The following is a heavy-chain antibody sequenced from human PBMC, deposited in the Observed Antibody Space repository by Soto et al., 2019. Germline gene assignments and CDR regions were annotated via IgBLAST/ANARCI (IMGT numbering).Heavy chain of an antibody. Sequence: AGSLRLSCAASGFTFSSSGMHWVRQAPGKGLEWVAVISYDGSNKFYADSVKGRFTISRDNFRNTLYLQMNSLRAEDTAVYYCAKEFHSWNYFDYWGQGTLVTVSS. CDR2: ISYDGSNK. J-gene: IGHJ4*02. CDR1: GFTFSSSG. CDR3: AKEFHSWNYFDY. D-gene: IGHD1-20*01. V-gene: IGHV3-30*18.